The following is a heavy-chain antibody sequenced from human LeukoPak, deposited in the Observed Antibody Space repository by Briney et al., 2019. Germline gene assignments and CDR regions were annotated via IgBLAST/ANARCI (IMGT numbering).Heavy chain of an antibody. D-gene: IGHD1-7*01. CDR2: IYYSGST. CDR1: GGSISSGDHY. CDR3: ARETTLPLNWFDP. V-gene: IGHV4-30-4*08. Sequence: PSETLSLTCTVSGGSISSGDHYWSWIRQPPGKGLEWIGYIYYSGSTYYNPFLKSRITISINTSKNQFSLKMTSVTAADTAVYYCARETTLPLNWFDPWGQGTLVTVSS. J-gene: IGHJ5*02.